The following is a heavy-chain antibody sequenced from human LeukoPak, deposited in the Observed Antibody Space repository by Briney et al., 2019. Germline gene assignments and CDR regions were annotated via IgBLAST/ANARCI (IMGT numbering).Heavy chain of an antibody. CDR3: AKSPAWTSYHYMDV. J-gene: IGHJ6*03. Sequence: GGSLRLSCAASGLTFSSYGMKWARQAPGKGLEWVSSIRGSGGSADYADSVKGRFTISRDNSNNTLYLQMNSLRAEDTAVYYCAKSPAWTSYHYMDVWGRGTSVTVSS. CDR1: GLTFSSYG. CDR2: IRGSGGSA. V-gene: IGHV3-23*01. D-gene: IGHD3/OR15-3a*01.